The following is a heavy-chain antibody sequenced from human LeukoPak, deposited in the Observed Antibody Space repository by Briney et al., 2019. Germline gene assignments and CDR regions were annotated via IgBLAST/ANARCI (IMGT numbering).Heavy chain of an antibody. CDR3: ATLRLSDHFDY. D-gene: IGHD2-15*01. V-gene: IGHV3-23*05. CDR2: ITDNVNTT. CDR1: GFSFSSYA. J-gene: IGHJ4*02. Sequence: PGGSLRLSCAASGFSFSSYAINWVRLSAGKGLDWVSAITDNVNTTYYADSVQGRFTISRDNSKNTLYLQMNSLGVEDTAVYYCATLRLSDHFDYWGQGTLVTVSS.